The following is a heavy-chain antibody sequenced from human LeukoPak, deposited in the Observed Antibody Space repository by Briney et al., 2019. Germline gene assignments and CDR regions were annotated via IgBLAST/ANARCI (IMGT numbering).Heavy chain of an antibody. CDR2: INAGNGNT. CDR3: ATMTTFDP. CDR1: GYTFTSYA. V-gene: IGHV1-3*01. Sequence: VASVKVSCKASGYTFTSYAMHWVRQAPGQRLEWMGWINAGNGNTKYSQKFQGRVTITADTSTDTAYMELNNLRSEDTAVYYCATMTTFDPWGQGTLVTVSP. D-gene: IGHD3-22*01. J-gene: IGHJ5*02.